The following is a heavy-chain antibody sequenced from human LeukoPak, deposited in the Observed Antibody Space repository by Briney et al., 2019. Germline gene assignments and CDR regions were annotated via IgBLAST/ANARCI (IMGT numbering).Heavy chain of an antibody. J-gene: IGHJ6*02. CDR1: GGSISSYY. V-gene: IGHV4-59*08. CDR2: IYYSGST. Sequence: SETLSLTCTVSGGSISSYYWSWIRQPPGKGLEWIGYIYYSGSTNYNPSLKSRVTISVDTSKNQLSLKLSSVTAADTAVYYCARLQTPYYYGMDVWGQGTTVTVSS. CDR3: ARLQTPYYYGMDV. D-gene: IGHD4-11*01.